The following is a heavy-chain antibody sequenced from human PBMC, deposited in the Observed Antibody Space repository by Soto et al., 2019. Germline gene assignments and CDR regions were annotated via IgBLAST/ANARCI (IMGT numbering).Heavy chain of an antibody. CDR3: AKAPYVAAAGRSYYCYYMDV. CDR1: GFTFSSYG. CDR2: ISYDGSNK. V-gene: IGHV3-30*18. J-gene: IGHJ6*03. Sequence: QVQLVESGGGVVQPGRSLRLSCAASGFTFSSYGMHWVRQAPGKGLEWVAVISYDGSNKYYADSVKGRFTISRDNSKNTLYLQMNSLRAEDTAVYYCAKAPYVAAAGRSYYCYYMDVWGKGTTVTVSS. D-gene: IGHD6-13*01.